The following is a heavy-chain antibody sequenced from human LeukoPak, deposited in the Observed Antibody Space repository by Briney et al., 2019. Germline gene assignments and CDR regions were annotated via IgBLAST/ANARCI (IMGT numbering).Heavy chain of an antibody. Sequence: ASVKVSCKASGYTFTSYYMHWVRQAPGQGLEWMGIINPSGGSTSYAQKFQGRVTMTRDTSTSTVYMELRSLRSDDTAVYYCARDDPLRYSGYDSYGMDVWGQGTTVTVSS. D-gene: IGHD5-12*01. CDR3: ARDDPLRYSGYDSYGMDV. CDR2: INPSGGST. J-gene: IGHJ6*02. CDR1: GYTFTSYY. V-gene: IGHV1-46*01.